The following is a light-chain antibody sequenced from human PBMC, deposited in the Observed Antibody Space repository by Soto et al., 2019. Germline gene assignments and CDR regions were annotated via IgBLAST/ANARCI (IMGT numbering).Light chain of an antibody. CDR3: QQYINWWT. CDR2: GAS. CDR1: QGLNRN. Sequence: MNLSVAAVSVKNGETATISCRTSQGLNRNLAWYQQKLGQAPRVLIYGASTRATVIPPRFSGSGSGTEFILTISILHSEDFAFYYCQQYINWWTFGQVTNVDIK. V-gene: IGKV3-15*01. J-gene: IGKJ1*01.